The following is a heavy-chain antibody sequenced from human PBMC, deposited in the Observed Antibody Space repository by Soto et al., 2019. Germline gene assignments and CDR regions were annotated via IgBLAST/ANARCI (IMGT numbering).Heavy chain of an antibody. V-gene: IGHV4-31*03. CDR1: GGSISSGGYY. D-gene: IGHD6-13*01. CDR3: ATRIAAAGTAYYYYYGMDV. Sequence: SETLSLTCTVSGGSISSGGYYWSWIRQHPGKGLEWIGYIDYSGSTYYNPSLKSRVTISVDTSKNQFSLKLSSVTAADTAVYYCATRIAAAGTAYYYYYGMDVWGQGTTVTVSS. CDR2: IDYSGST. J-gene: IGHJ6*02.